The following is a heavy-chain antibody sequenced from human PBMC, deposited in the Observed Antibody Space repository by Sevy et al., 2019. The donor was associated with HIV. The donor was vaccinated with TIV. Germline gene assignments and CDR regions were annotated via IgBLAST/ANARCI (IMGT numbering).Heavy chain of an antibody. CDR2: ISYDGTYK. D-gene: IGHD2-8*01. CDR1: GFSFSHYA. CDR3: ARVAVSYCTNDCYHCFDY. V-gene: IGHV3-30-3*01. J-gene: IGHJ4*02. Sequence: GGSLRLSCAVSGFSFSHYAFHWVRQAPGKGLEWLSLISYDGTYKYYPSSVKGRFTISRDNSKNTLYLQMNSLRGNDTAVYYSARVAVSYCTNDCYHCFDYWGPGALVTVSS.